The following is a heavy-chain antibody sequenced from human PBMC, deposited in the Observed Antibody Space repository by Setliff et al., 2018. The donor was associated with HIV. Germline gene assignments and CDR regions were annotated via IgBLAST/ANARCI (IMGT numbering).Heavy chain of an antibody. D-gene: IGHD6-13*01. V-gene: IGHV2-5*02. J-gene: IGHJ6*03. CDR1: GFSVTSCGVA. Sequence: SGPTLVNPTQTLTLTCTVSGFSVTSCGVAVAWIRQPPGKALEWLALIYWDDDKRYNPSLESRLTITKDTSKNQVVLTMTNMDPVDTATYYCAHRHIAAAGQFDYGDTYYMDVWGKGATVTVSS. CDR2: IYWDDDK. CDR3: AHRHIAAAGQFDYGDTYYMDV.